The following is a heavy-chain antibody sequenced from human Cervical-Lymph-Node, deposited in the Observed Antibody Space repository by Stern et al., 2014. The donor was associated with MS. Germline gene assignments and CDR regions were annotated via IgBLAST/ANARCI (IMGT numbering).Heavy chain of an antibody. CDR1: GLSLSNARMG. Sequence: QITLKESGPVLVKPTETVTLTCTLSGLSLSNARMGVTWIRQPPGKALEWLAHGFSNNEKSYNTSLESRLTISQDTSQSQVVLTMTNMEPVDTATYYCARIPYCTNGVCSLWDYFFDLWGQGILVTVSS. CDR2: GFSNNEK. V-gene: IGHV2-26*01. J-gene: IGHJ4*02. CDR3: ARIPYCTNGVCSLWDYFFDL. D-gene: IGHD2-8*01.